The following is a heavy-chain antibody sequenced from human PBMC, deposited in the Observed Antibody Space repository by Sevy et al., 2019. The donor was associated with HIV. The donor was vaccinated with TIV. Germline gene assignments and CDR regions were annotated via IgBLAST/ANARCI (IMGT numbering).Heavy chain of an antibody. CDR1: GFDFSSHW. CDR3: TTPRFDF. Sequence: GGSLRLSCEASGFDFSSHWIQWVRQAPGKGLVWVSRMNTDGSSTNYADSVKGRFTISGDNAKNTLYLEMNYLRDEDTALYYCTTPRFDFWGPGTLVTVSS. CDR2: MNTDGSST. V-gene: IGHV3-74*01. J-gene: IGHJ4*02.